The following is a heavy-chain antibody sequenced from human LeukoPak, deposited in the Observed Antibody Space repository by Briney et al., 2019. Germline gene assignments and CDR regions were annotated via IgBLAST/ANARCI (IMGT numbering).Heavy chain of an antibody. CDR3: ANDFWSGNDAFDI. CDR1: GFTFSSYS. Sequence: GGSLRLSCAASGFTFSSYSMNWVRQAPGKGLEWVSSISSSSYIYYADSVKGRFTISRDNAKNSLYLQMNSLRAEDTAVYYCANDFWSGNDAFDIWGQGTMVTVSS. CDR2: ISSSSYI. J-gene: IGHJ3*02. V-gene: IGHV3-21*01. D-gene: IGHD3-3*01.